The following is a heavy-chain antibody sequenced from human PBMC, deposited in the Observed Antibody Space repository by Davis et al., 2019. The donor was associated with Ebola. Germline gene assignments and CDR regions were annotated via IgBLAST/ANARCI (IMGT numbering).Heavy chain of an antibody. Sequence: GESLKISCAASGFTFDDYAMHWVRQAPGKGLEWVSYISWDAGSTYYVDSVKGRFTISRDNAKNSLFLQMKNVRVEDTAVYYCATGDYGSANYYGMDVWGQGTTVTVSS. D-gene: IGHD4-17*01. CDR3: ATGDYGSANYYGMDV. CDR1: GFTFDDYA. CDR2: ISWDAGST. J-gene: IGHJ6*02. V-gene: IGHV3-43D*04.